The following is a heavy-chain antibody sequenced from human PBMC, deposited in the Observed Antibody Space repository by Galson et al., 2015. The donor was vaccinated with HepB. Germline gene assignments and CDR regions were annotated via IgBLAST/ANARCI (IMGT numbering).Heavy chain of an antibody. V-gene: IGHV3-30*18. D-gene: IGHD1-1*01. Sequence: SLRLSCAASGFPFNNNGMHWVRQAPGKGLEWVAVISHDGDFIRYADSVRARFTISRDNSKNTLYLQMNSLRTADTAVYYCVKGCDPTCHTTVLDPWGQGTLVTVSS. CDR1: GFPFNNNG. CDR3: VKGCDPTCHTTVLDP. CDR2: ISHDGDFI. J-gene: IGHJ5*02.